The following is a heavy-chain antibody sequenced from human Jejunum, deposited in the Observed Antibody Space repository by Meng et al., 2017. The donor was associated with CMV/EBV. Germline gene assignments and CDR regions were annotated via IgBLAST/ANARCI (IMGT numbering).Heavy chain of an antibody. CDR1: GYTFTSSS. Sequence: QVQLVQSWSELKKPGXSVKVSCQAAGYTFTSSSMNWVRHAPGQGLEWMGWININTGNPTYAQGFTGRFVFSLDTSVSTAYLQIDSLKADDTAVYYCARGNGWRFDYWGQGTLVTVSS. J-gene: IGHJ4*02. CDR3: ARGNGWRFDY. CDR2: ININTGNP. D-gene: IGHD6-19*01. V-gene: IGHV7-4-1*01.